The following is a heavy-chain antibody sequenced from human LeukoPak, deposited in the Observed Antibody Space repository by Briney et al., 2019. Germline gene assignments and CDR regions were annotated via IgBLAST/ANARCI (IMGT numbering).Heavy chain of an antibody. CDR3: ARGALGYCSSTSCYRAYYYYGMDL. J-gene: IGHJ6*04. Sequence: SETLSLTCAVYGGSFSGYYWSWIRQPPGKGLEWIGEINHSGSTNYNPSLKSRVTISVDTSKNQFSLKLSSVTAADTAVYYCARGALGYCSSTSCYRAYYYYGMDLWGKGTTVTVSS. V-gene: IGHV4-34*01. CDR2: INHSGST. CDR1: GGSFSGYY. D-gene: IGHD2-2*02.